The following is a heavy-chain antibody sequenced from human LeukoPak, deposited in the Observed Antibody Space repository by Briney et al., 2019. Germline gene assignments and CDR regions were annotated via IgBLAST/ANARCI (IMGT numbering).Heavy chain of an antibody. D-gene: IGHD2-21*02. CDR1: GGTFSSYA. Sequence: SVKVSCKASGGTFSSYAISWVRQAPGQGLEWMGRIIPIFGTANYAQKFQGRVTITTDESTSTAYMELSSLRSEDTAVYYCARQCGGDGRYFDYWGQGTLVTVSS. V-gene: IGHV1-69*05. CDR2: IIPIFGTA. CDR3: ARQCGGDGRYFDY. J-gene: IGHJ4*02.